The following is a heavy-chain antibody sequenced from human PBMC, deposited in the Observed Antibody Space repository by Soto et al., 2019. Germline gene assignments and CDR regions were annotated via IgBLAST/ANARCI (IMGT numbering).Heavy chain of an antibody. J-gene: IGHJ6*02. V-gene: IGHV4-39*01. CDR1: GGSISSSSYY. Sequence: SETLSLTCTVSGGSISSSSYYWGWIRRPPGKGLEWIGSIYYSGSTYYNPSLKSRVTISVDTSKNQFSLKLSSVTAADTAVYYCARQEYDFWSGYSQNYGMDVWGQGTTVTVSS. D-gene: IGHD3-3*01. CDR2: IYYSGST. CDR3: ARQEYDFWSGYSQNYGMDV.